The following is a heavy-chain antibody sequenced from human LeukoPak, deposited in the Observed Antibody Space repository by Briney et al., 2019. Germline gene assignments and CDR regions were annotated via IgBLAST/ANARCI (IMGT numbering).Heavy chain of an antibody. D-gene: IGHD1-14*01. CDR3: AREGRTAYVDY. CDR2: IYYSGST. V-gene: IGHV4-59*01. Sequence: SETLSLTCTVSGGSISSYYWSWIRQPPGKGLEWIGYIYYSGSTNYNPSLKSRVTISVDTSKNQFFLKLSSVTAADTAVYYCAREGRTAYVDYWGQGTLVTVSS. J-gene: IGHJ4*02. CDR1: GGSISSYY.